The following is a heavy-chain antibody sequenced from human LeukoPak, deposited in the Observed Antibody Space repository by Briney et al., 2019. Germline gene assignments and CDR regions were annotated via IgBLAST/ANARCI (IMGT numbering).Heavy chain of an antibody. J-gene: IGHJ1*01. CDR1: GASISSGGYH. V-gene: IGHV4-31*03. D-gene: IGHD2/OR15-2a*01. CDR2: DGST. Sequence: NPSETLTLTCTVSGASISSGGYHWSWIRQHPGKGLEWIGNDGSTSYNPSLNSRLTISVDTSKNQFSLKLSSVTAADTAIYYCAIYFVDAGGRGTWGQGTRVTVSS. CDR3: AIYFVDAGGRGT.